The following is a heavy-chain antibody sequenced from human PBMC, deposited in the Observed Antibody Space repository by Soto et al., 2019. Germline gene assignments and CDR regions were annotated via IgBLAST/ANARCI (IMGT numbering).Heavy chain of an antibody. CDR2: IIPIFGTA. J-gene: IGHJ6*02. CDR3: VRDRNSGYDYYYFGMDV. D-gene: IGHD5-12*01. V-gene: IGHV1-69*01. CDR1: GGTFSSYA. Sequence: QVQLVQSGAEVKKPGSSVKVSCKASGGTFSSYAISWVRQAPGQGLEWMGGIIPIFGTANYAQKFQGRVTITADESTSTAYMELSSLRSEDTAVYYCVRDRNSGYDYYYFGMDVWGQGTTVIVSS.